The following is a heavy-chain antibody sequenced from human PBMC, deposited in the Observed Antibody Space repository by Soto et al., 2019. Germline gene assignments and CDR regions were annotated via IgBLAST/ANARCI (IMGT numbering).Heavy chain of an antibody. Sequence: PGGSLRLSCAVSGFNVNNYAMHWVRQAPGKGLQWVALIAYDGTYKFYADTVKGRFTISRDNSKKTLYLQMNSLRPDDTAVYFCASTAAYGDSLPRVWGQGTLVTVSS. CDR3: ASTAAYGDSLPRV. V-gene: IGHV3-30*03. CDR1: GFNVNNYA. D-gene: IGHD4-17*01. CDR2: IAYDGTYK. J-gene: IGHJ4*02.